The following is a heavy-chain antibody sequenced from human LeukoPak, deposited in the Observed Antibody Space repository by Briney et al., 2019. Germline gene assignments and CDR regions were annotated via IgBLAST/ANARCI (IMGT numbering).Heavy chain of an antibody. CDR3: ARADSSGSQRSKDY. CDR1: GVTFSSYA. J-gene: IGHJ4*02. D-gene: IGHD3-22*01. Sequence: GASEKLSCKASGVTFSSYAISWVRQATGQGLEWMARIIPILGIANYAQKVHGRVTITAYKSTSTAYMELSSLRSDETAVYYCARADSSGSQRSKDYWGQGTLVTVSS. CDR2: IIPILGIA. V-gene: IGHV1-69*04.